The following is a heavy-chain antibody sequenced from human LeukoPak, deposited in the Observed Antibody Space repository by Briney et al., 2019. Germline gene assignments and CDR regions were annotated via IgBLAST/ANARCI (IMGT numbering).Heavy chain of an antibody. CDR2: IYTSGST. D-gene: IGHD3/OR15-3a*01. Sequence: PSETLSLACTVSGGSISSYYWSWIRQPAGKGLEYIGRIYTSGSTNYNPSLKSRVTMSVDTSKNQFSLNLTSVTAADTAVYYRARGGGWSFGLSQTTPYFDHWGQGALVTVSS. V-gene: IGHV4-4*07. J-gene: IGHJ4*02. CDR1: GGSISSYY. CDR3: ARGGGWSFGLSQTTPYFDH.